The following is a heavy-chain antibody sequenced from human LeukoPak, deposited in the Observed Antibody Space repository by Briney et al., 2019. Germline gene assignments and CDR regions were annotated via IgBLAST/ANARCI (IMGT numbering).Heavy chain of an antibody. CDR2: ISSSCSYI. Sequence: GGALRLSCAPSGFTFSSYDITWVRQPPARGLEWVSSISSSCSYIYYADSVKGRFTISRDNAKNSLYLQMNSLRAEDTAVYYCARIDYSSGWIFQYWGQGTLLTVSS. CDR1: GFTFSSYD. J-gene: IGHJ4*02. V-gene: IGHV3-21*04. D-gene: IGHD6-19*01. CDR3: ARIDYSSGWIFQY.